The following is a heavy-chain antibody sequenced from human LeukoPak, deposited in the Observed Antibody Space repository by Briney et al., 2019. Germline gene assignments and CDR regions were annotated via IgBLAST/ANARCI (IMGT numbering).Heavy chain of an antibody. CDR1: GFTFSSYS. Sequence: GGSLRLPCAASGFTFSSYSMNWVRQAPGKGLEWVSSISSSSSYIYYADSVKGRFTISRDNAKNSLYLQMNSLRAEDTAVYYCARHIVVVSMDVWGQGTTVTVSS. CDR2: ISSSSSYI. J-gene: IGHJ6*02. CDR3: ARHIVVVSMDV. D-gene: IGHD2-2*01. V-gene: IGHV3-21*01.